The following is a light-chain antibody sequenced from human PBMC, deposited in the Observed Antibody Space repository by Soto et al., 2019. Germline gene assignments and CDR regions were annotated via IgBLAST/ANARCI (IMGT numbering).Light chain of an antibody. J-gene: IGLJ2*01. V-gene: IGLV1-51*01. CDR3: GTWDSSLSASVV. CDR2: DNN. Sequence: QSVLTQPPSVSAAPGQKVTISCSGSSSNIGNNYVSWYQQLPGTAPKLLIYDNNKRPSGIPDRFSGSKSGTSATLGITGLQTGDEADYYCGTWDSSLSASVVFGGWTKLTVL. CDR1: SSNIGNNY.